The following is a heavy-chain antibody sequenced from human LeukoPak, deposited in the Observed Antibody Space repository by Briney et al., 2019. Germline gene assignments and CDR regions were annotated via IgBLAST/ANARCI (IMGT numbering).Heavy chain of an antibody. D-gene: IGHD5-12*01. CDR3: ARDGTVATNWFDP. J-gene: IGHJ5*01. Sequence: PSETLSLTCTVSGGSVSSYYWSWIRQPPGKGLEWIGYVKSSGSSNYNPSLKSRVTISMDTSKNQFSLRLNSVTAADTAVYYCARDGTVATNWFDPWGQGTPVTVSS. CDR1: GGSVSSYY. V-gene: IGHV4-59*02. CDR2: VKSSGSS.